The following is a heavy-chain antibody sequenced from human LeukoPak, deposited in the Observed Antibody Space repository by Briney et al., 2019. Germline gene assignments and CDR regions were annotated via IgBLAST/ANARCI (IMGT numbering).Heavy chain of an antibody. CDR2: ISKSGNT. V-gene: IGHV4-59*01. CDR1: GGSITRYY. J-gene: IGHJ3*02. Sequence: PSETLSLTCTVSGGSITRYYWSWIRQPPGKGLEWIGYISKSGNTNYSPSLKSRVTIFGDTSKNQFFLRLTSVTAADTAVYYCARARYVNSFYAFDIWGQGTMVTVSS. D-gene: IGHD3-9*01. CDR3: ARARYVNSFYAFDI.